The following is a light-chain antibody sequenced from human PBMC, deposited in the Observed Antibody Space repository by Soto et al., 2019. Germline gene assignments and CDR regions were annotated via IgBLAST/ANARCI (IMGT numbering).Light chain of an antibody. V-gene: IGKV3D-20*02. J-gene: IGKJ3*01. CDR1: RNVSKSF. CDR3: QQFASSFT. CDR2: ETS. Sequence: EIVLTQSPATLSLSPGDRATLSCRASRNVSKSFVAWYQQRPGQAPRLLIYETSTRATGVPDRFSGSGSGTDFALSISRLEPEDFAVYYCQQFASSFTFGPGTKVDIK.